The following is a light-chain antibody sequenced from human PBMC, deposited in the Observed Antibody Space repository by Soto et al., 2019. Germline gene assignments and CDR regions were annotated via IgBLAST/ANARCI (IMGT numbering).Light chain of an antibody. CDR2: DVS. V-gene: IGLV2-14*03. Sequence: QSALTQTASVSGSPGQSITISCTGHLGGYNYVSWYQQHPGKAPNLMIYDVSNRPSGVSNRFSGSNSGNTASLTISGLQPEDEADYYCSSYTTTTTYVVFGGGTKLTVL. CDR3: SSYTTTTTYVV. CDR1: LGGYNY. J-gene: IGLJ2*01.